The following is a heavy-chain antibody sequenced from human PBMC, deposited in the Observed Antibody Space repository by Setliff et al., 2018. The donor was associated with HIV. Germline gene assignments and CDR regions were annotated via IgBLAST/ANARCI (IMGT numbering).Heavy chain of an antibody. CDR1: GYTFTNCG. CDR3: ARGYCSSTSCYGIYYFDN. Sequence: ASVKVSCKASGYTFTNCGISWVRQAPGQGPEWLGWISAYNGDTKYAQKFQGRVTMTTDTSTTTAHMELRSLRSDDTAVYYCARGYCSSTSCYGIYYFDNWGQGTPVTVSS. J-gene: IGHJ4*02. V-gene: IGHV1-18*01. D-gene: IGHD2-2*01. CDR2: ISAYNGDT.